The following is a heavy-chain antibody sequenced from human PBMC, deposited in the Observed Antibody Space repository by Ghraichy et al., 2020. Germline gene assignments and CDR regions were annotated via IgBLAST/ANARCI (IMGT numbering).Heavy chain of an antibody. Sequence: SVKVSCKASGGTFSSYAISWVRQAPGPGLEWMGGIIPIFGTANYAQKFQGRVTITADESTSTAYMELSSLRSEDTAVYYCAREHPPQYQLPDYYYYGMDVWGQGTTVTVSS. CDR2: IIPIFGTA. CDR1: GGTFSSYA. CDR3: AREHPPQYQLPDYYYYGMDV. J-gene: IGHJ6*02. V-gene: IGHV1-69*13. D-gene: IGHD2-2*01.